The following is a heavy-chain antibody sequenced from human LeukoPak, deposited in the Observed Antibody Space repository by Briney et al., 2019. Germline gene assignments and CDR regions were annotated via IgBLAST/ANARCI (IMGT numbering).Heavy chain of an antibody. CDR2: IYHSGST. D-gene: IGHD6-19*01. J-gene: IGHJ1*01. CDR3: ARVYSSGSRAFQH. V-gene: IGHV4-30-2*01. Sequence: SQTLSLTCTVSGGSISSGGYYWSWIRQPPGKGLEWIGYIYHSGSTYYNPSLKSRVTISVDRSKNQFSLKLSSVTAADTAVYYGARVYSSGSRAFQHWGQGTLVTVSS. CDR1: GGSISSGGYY.